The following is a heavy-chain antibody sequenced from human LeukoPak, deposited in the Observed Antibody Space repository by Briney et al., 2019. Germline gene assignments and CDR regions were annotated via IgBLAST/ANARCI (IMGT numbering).Heavy chain of an antibody. Sequence: GESLKISCQGSGYSINNYWIGWVRQMPGKGLEWMGIIYPADSDIRYSPSFQGQVTISTDKSISTAYLQWSSLKASDTAIYYCARQEYCSGGSCYTWFDPWGQGTLVIVSS. CDR1: GYSINNYW. V-gene: IGHV5-51*01. CDR3: ARQEYCSGGSCYTWFDP. J-gene: IGHJ5*02. CDR2: IYPADSDI. D-gene: IGHD2-15*01.